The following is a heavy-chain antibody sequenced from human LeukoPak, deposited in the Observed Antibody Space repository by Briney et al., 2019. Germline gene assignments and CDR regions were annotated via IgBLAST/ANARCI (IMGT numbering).Heavy chain of an antibody. Sequence: GGSLRLSCAASGFTFSSFAMSWVRQAPGKGLEWVSTISVSGDSTNYADSVKGRFTMSRDNSKNTPYLQMNSLRAEDTAVYYCAKAPNNFWSGATRYFDDWGQGTLVTVSS. V-gene: IGHV3-23*01. J-gene: IGHJ4*02. CDR1: GFTFSSFA. D-gene: IGHD3-3*01. CDR3: AKAPNNFWSGATRYFDD. CDR2: ISVSGDST.